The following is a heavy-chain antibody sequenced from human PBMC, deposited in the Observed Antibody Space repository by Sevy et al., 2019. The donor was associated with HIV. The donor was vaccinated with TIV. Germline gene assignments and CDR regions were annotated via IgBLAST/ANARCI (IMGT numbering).Heavy chain of an antibody. CDR2: IYYSGST. V-gene: IGHV4-39*01. J-gene: IGHJ4*02. CDR1: GGSISSSSYY. CDR3: ARQRYSSGSFDY. Sequence: SETLSLTCTISGGSISSSSYYWGWIRQPPGKGLEWIGSIYYSGSTYYNPSLKSRVTISVDTSKNQFSLTLSSVTAADTAVYYCARQRYSSGSFDYWGQGTLVTVSS. D-gene: IGHD3-22*01.